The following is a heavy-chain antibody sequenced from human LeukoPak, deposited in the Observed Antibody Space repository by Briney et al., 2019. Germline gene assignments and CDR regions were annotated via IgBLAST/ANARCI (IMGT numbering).Heavy chain of an antibody. J-gene: IGHJ4*02. D-gene: IGHD6-13*01. CDR3: ASDNIRGGKRIAAAGGYY. CDR2: VIPIFDRT. V-gene: IGHV1-69*13. CDR1: GGSFSIYA. Sequence: SVKVSCKASGGSFSIYAISWVRQAPGQGLELVGGVIPIFDRTVYAQNLQRRVTVTADESTSTAHMHLSSLTSEDTAVYYCASDNIRGGKRIAAAGGYYWGQGTLVPVSS.